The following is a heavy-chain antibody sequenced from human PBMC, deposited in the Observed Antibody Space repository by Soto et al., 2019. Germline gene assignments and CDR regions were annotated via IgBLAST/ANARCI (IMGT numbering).Heavy chain of an antibody. Sequence: GESLKISCKGSGYKFPDYWIGWVRQMPGKGLEWMGMIYPADSDTRYSPSFQGQVTISADKSITTAYMQWGSLKASDTAMYFCVAYSGASGRHFDYWGQGALVTVSS. CDR3: VAYSGASGRHFDY. V-gene: IGHV5-51*01. D-gene: IGHD6-6*01. CDR1: GYKFPDYW. CDR2: IYPADSDT. J-gene: IGHJ4*02.